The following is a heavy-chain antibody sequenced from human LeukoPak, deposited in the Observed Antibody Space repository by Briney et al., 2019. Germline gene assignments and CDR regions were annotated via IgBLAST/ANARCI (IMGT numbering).Heavy chain of an antibody. CDR2: SMCDGST. Sequence: QTGGSLRLSCAVSGFTFSSYWMHGARQIPGKGRVWSSLSMCDGSTTYANSVNGRVTIPRDNAKKTVYLQLHSTMAEDTAMYYCARAVTYFYGSVTYDWFDPWGQGTLVTVSS. V-gene: IGHV3-74*01. CDR1: GFTFSSYW. J-gene: IGHJ5*02. CDR3: ARAVTYFYGSVTYDWFDP. D-gene: IGHD3-10*01.